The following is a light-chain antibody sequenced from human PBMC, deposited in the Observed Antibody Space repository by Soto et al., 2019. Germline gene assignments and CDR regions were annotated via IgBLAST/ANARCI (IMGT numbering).Light chain of an antibody. V-gene: IGKV1-5*01. CDR2: AAS. Sequence: IQMTQSPASRSASVGDSVTITYRASKSIRTYLNWYQQKPGKAPKLLIYAASSLESGVPSRFSGSGSGTEFTLTISSLQPDDFATYYCRQYVRACRSFGQGTKVDI. J-gene: IGKJ1*01. CDR3: RQYVRACRS. CDR1: KSIRTY.